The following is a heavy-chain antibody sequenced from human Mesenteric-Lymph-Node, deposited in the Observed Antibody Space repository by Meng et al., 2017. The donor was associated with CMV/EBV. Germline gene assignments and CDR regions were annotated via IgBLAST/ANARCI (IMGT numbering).Heavy chain of an antibody. Sequence: GGSLRLSCAPSGFTFSDYDMHWVRQAPGKGLEWEPVISYDTSDDYADSVKGRSTISRDNSKNTLYLKMNSLRAEDTAVYYCAKEVGIVPTIQLDYWGQGTLVTVSS. CDR2: ISYDTSD. V-gene: IGHV3-30*04. J-gene: IGHJ4*02. D-gene: IGHD5-12*01. CDR1: GFTFSDYD. CDR3: AKEVGIVPTIQLDY.